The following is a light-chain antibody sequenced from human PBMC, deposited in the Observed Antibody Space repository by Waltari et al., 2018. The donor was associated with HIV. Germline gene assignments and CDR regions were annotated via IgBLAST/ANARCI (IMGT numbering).Light chain of an antibody. CDR2: DVT. J-gene: IGLJ3*02. CDR1: NNDVGTYNY. Sequence: QSALTQPASVSGSPGQSITISCTGTNNDVGTYNYVSWYQQHPGKAPKLMIYDVTDRPSGVSDRFSGSKSGNTASLTISGLQAEDEAYYYCSSYTSSISLVFGGGTKVTVL. CDR3: SSYTSSISLV. V-gene: IGLV2-14*03.